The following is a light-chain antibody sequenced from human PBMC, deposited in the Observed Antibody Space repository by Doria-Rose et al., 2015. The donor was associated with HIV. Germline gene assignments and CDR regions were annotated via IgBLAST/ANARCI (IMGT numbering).Light chain of an antibody. CDR3: HQYGTLWT. Sequence: VLTQSPGTLSLSPGERATLSCRASQSFSSTYLAWYQQKPGQAPSLLIYDGSTRATGISDRFSASGSGTDFTLAINRLEPEDFALYYSHQYGTLWTFGQGTKVEI. V-gene: IGKV3-20*01. CDR2: DGS. CDR1: QSFSSTY. J-gene: IGKJ1*01.